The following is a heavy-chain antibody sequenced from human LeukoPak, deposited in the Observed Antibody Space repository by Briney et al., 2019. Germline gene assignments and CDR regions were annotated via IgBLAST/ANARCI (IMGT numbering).Heavy chain of an antibody. CDR3: AKDHFQTAFDI. D-gene: IGHD3-3*02. J-gene: IGHJ3*02. Sequence: ETLSLTCAVYGGSFSGYYWSWVRQAPGKGLEWVANIKQDGSEKYYVDSVKGRFTISRDNAKNSLYLQMNSLRAEDTAVYYCAKDHFQTAFDIWGQGTMVTVSS. CDR1: GGSFSGYY. V-gene: IGHV3-7*01. CDR2: IKQDGSEK.